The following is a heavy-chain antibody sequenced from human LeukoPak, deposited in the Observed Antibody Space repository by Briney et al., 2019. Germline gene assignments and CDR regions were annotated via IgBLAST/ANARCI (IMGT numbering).Heavy chain of an antibody. Sequence: SETLSLTCTVSGGSISSYYWTWIRQPAGKGLEWIGRFYSTGSTNYNPSLKSRVTMSVDTSKNQFSLKLSSVTAAATAVYYCARDQYSGSLDYWGQGTLVTVSS. CDR2: FYSTGST. V-gene: IGHV4-4*07. D-gene: IGHD1-26*01. J-gene: IGHJ4*02. CDR3: ARDQYSGSLDY. CDR1: GGSISSYY.